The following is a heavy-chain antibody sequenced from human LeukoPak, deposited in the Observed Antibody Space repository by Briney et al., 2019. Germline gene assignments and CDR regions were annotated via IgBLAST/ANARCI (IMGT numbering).Heavy chain of an antibody. Sequence: GGSLRLSCAASGFTFSSYWMSWVRQAPGKGLEWVANIKYDGSEKHYVDSVKGRFTISRDNAKNSLYLQMNSLRAEDTAVYYCARDGGLSYYYDSSGYGLWGQGTLVTVSS. D-gene: IGHD3-22*01. CDR3: ARDGGLSYYYDSSGYGL. V-gene: IGHV3-7*03. J-gene: IGHJ4*02. CDR1: GFTFSSYW. CDR2: IKYDGSEK.